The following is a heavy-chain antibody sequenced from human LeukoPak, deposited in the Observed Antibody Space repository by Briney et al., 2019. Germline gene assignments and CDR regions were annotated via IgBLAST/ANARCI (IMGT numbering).Heavy chain of an antibody. J-gene: IGHJ4*02. V-gene: IGHV1-46*03. D-gene: IGHD6-6*01. CDR2: INPSGGST. CDR1: GYTFTSYY. CDR3: ARDPAYSSSSGSLLRDY. Sequence: ASVKVSCKASGYTFTSYYMHWVRQAPGQGLEWMGIINPSGGSTSYAQKFQGRVTMTRDTSTSTVYMGLSSLRSEDTAVYYCARDPAYSSSSGSLLRDYWGQGTLVTVSS.